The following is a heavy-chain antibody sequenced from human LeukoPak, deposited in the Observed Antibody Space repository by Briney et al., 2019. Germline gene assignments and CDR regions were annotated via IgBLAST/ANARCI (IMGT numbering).Heavy chain of an antibody. J-gene: IGHJ4*02. V-gene: IGHV4-59*01. Sequence: PSETLSLNCTVSGGSISSYYWSWIRQPPGKGQEWIGYIYYSGSTNYNPSLKSRVTISVDTSKNQFSLKLSSVTAADRAVYYCARSRYYYDSSAGYWGQGTLVTVSS. D-gene: IGHD3-22*01. CDR2: IYYSGST. CDR3: ARSRYYYDSSAGY. CDR1: GGSISSYY.